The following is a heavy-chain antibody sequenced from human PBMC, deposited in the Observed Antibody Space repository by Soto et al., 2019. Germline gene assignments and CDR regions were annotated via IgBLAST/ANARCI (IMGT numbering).Heavy chain of an antibody. V-gene: IGHV4-31*03. CDR1: GGSVSSGSFY. CDR3: AREAAGGTGVQGFDT. D-gene: IGHD3-16*01. CDR2: ILYRGTS. J-gene: IGHJ4*02. Sequence: PSETLSLTCTVSGGSVSSGSFYWTWIRQLPGKGLEWLGHILYRGTSSYHPSLQSRILITFDTSANQFSLNLTSVSAADTAVYYCAREAAGGTGVQGFDTWGQGTLVTVSS.